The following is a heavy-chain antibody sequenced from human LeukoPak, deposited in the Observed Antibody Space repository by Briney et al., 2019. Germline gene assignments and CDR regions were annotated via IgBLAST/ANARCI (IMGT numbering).Heavy chain of an antibody. D-gene: IGHD6-19*01. J-gene: IGHJ6*03. Sequence: ASVKVSCKASGYTFTGYYMHWVRQAPGQGLEWMGWINPNSGGTNYAQKLQGRVTMTTDTSTSTAYMELRRLRADDTAVYYCARVSFSVGIAVAGHPLYYYYYMNVWGKGTTVTVSS. V-gene: IGHV1-2*02. CDR3: ARVSFSVGIAVAGHPLYYYYYMNV. CDR1: GYTFTGYY. CDR2: INPNSGGT.